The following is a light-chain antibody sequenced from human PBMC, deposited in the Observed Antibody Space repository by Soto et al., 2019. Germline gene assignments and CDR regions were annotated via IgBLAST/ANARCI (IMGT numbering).Light chain of an antibody. CDR1: QSVSSN. CDR3: QQYIKWPIT. J-gene: IGKJ5*01. Sequence: EIFMRRARATLSLSPVERATLSCMASQSVSSNLAWYQQKPGQAPRLLISDASTRATGIPARFSGSGSGTEFTLTVSSLQSEDFAVYYCQQYIKWPITFGQGTRLEI. CDR2: DAS. V-gene: IGKV3-15*01.